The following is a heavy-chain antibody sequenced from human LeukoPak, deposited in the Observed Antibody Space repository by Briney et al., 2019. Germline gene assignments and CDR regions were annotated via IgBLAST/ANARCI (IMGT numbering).Heavy chain of an antibody. V-gene: IGHV3-64D*06. CDR2: IGPSGTST. Sequence: GGSLGLSCSASGFSFSAYAMHWVRRAPGRGLEYVSAIGPSGTSTYFADSVKGRFTISRDNSKNTVYLQMSSLRTEDTAVYFCTGSTTGYYSYWGQGTLVTVSS. CDR1: GFSFSAYA. J-gene: IGHJ4*02. D-gene: IGHD3-9*01. CDR3: TGSTTGYYSY.